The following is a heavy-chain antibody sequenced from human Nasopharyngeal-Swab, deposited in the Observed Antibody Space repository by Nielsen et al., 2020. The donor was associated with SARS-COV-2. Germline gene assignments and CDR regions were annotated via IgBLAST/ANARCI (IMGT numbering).Heavy chain of an antibody. CDR2: ISGADDST. J-gene: IGHJ6*02. D-gene: IGHD5-12*01. V-gene: IGHV3-23*01. Sequence: GESLKISCSASEFIFKNYAMNWVRQAPGRGLEWVSAISGADDSTKYADSVKGRFTISRDNSKNTLDLQMNSLRAEDTAMYYCAKDRDSGDDSGEYYHYYGMDVWGQGTSVTVS. CDR1: EFIFKNYA. CDR3: AKDRDSGDDSGEYYHYYGMDV.